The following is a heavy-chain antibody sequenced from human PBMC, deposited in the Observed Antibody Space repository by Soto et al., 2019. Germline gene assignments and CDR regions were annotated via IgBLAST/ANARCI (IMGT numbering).Heavy chain of an antibody. CDR1: GFSLTTSGVG. CDR2: IYWDDDK. J-gene: IGHJ4*02. Sequence: QITLNESGPTQVKPRQTLTLTCTFSGFSLTTSGVGVGWIRQSPGKAPEWLALIYWDDDKGYSPSLKSRLTITKDTSKNQVVLTMADLDPADTVTYYCAHRVLRTVFGLVTTTAIYFDFWGQGTPVAVSS. D-gene: IGHD3-3*01. CDR3: AHRVLRTVFGLVTTTAIYFDF. V-gene: IGHV2-5*02.